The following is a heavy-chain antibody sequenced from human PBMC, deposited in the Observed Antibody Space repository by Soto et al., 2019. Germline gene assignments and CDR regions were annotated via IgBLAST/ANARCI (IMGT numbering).Heavy chain of an antibody. V-gene: IGHV4-34*01. J-gene: IGHJ6*02. Sequence: SETLSLTCAVYGGSFSGYYWSWIRQPPGKGLEWIGEINHSGSTNYNPSLKSRVTISVDTSKNQFSLKLSSVTAADTTVYYCARGRIVATPSYYYYYYGMDVWGQGTTVTVSS. D-gene: IGHD5-12*01. CDR1: GGSFSGYY. CDR3: ARGRIVATPSYYYYYYGMDV. CDR2: INHSGST.